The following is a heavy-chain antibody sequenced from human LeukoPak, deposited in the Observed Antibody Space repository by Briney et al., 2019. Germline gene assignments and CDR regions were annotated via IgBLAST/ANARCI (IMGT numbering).Heavy chain of an antibody. CDR3: ARDLEGYCSGGTCYFDY. D-gene: IGHD2-15*01. J-gene: IGHJ4*02. V-gene: IGHV1-2*02. CDR2: INPNSGGT. Sequence: ASVKVSCKASGYTFTGYYMYWVRQAPGQGLEWMGWINPNSGGTNYAQKFQGRVTMIRDTSISTAYMELSSLRSDDTAVYYCARDLEGYCSGGTCYFDYWGQGTLVTVSS. CDR1: GYTFTGYY.